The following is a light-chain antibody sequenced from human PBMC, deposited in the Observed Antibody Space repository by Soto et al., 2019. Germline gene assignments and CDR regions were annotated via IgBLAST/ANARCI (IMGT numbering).Light chain of an antibody. CDR3: CSFAGGYTLDVV. CDR1: SGDVGGYNY. J-gene: IGLJ2*01. Sequence: QSALTQPRSVSGSPGQSVTISCTGTSGDVGGYNYVSWYQRHPGKAPKLMIYEVAQRPSGVPDRFSGSKSGNTASLTISGLQAEDEADYYCCSFAGGYTLDVVFGGGTKLTVL. CDR2: EVA. V-gene: IGLV2-11*01.